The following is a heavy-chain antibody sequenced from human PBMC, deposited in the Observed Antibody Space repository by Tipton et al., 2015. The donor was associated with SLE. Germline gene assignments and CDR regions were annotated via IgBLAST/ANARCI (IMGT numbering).Heavy chain of an antibody. CDR1: GGSISSYY. Sequence: TLSLTRTVSGGSISSYYWSWIRQPAGKGLEWIGHIYTSGSTNYNPSLKSRVTMSVDTSKNQFSLKLSSVTAADTAVYYCAREGWELLGANWFDPWGQGTLVTVSS. CDR2: IYTSGST. D-gene: IGHD1-26*01. V-gene: IGHV4-4*07. J-gene: IGHJ5*02. CDR3: AREGWELLGANWFDP.